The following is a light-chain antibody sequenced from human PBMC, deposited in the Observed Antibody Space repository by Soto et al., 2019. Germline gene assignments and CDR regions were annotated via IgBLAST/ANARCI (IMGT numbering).Light chain of an antibody. CDR1: ISNIGGNT. CDR2: RDD. CDR3: AAWDDGLKGGL. Sequence: QSVLPQAPSTSGTPGPRVTISCSGTISNIGGNTVNWYQQVPGTAPKLLIYRDDQRPSGVPDRFSGSKSATSASLAISGLQSEDEADYYCAAWDDGLKGGLFGGGTKLTVL. J-gene: IGLJ2*01. V-gene: IGLV1-44*01.